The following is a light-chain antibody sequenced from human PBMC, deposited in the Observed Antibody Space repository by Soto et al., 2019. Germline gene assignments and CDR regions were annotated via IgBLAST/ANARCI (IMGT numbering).Light chain of an antibody. CDR3: SSYTSSSTVV. CDR1: SSDVGGYNY. V-gene: IGLV2-14*01. CDR2: DVS. J-gene: IGLJ2*01. Sequence: QSALTQPASVSGSPGQSITISCTGTSSDVGGYNYVYWYQQHPGKAPKIMIYDVSNRPSGVSNRFSGSKSGNTASLTISGLQAEDEADYYCSSYTSSSTVVFGGGTKLTV.